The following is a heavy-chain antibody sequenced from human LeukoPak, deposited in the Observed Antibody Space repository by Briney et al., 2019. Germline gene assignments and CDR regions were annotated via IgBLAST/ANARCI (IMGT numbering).Heavy chain of an antibody. D-gene: IGHD6-6*01. CDR1: GYTFTGYY. CDR3: ARHSSSSFYYYYGMDV. V-gene: IGHV1-2*02. J-gene: IGHJ6*02. CDR2: INPNSGGT. Sequence: ASVKVSCKASGYTFTGYYMHWVRQAPGQGLEWMGWINPNSGGTNYAQKFQGRVTMTRDTSISTAYMELSRLRSDDTAVYYCARHSSSSFYYYYGMDVWGQGTTVTVS.